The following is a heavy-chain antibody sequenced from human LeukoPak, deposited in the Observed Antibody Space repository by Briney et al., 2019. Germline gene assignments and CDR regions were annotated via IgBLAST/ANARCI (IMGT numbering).Heavy chain of an antibody. J-gene: IGHJ3*02. D-gene: IGHD2-21*02. CDR2: ISGSGGST. V-gene: IGHV3-23*01. CDR1: GFTFSSYA. Sequence: GGSLRLSCAASGFTFSSYAMSWVRQAPGKGLEWVSAISGSGGSTYYADSVKGRFTISRGNSKNTLYLQMNSLRAEDTAVYYCAKGGIWDIVVVTAMAEDAFDIWGQGTMVTVSS. CDR3: AKGGIWDIVVVTAMAEDAFDI.